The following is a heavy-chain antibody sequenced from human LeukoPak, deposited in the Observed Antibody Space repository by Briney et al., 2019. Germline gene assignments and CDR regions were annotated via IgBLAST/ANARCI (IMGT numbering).Heavy chain of an antibody. D-gene: IGHD6-19*01. CDR2: INHSGST. CDR3: AREGQWLVPWAAFDI. Sequence: SETLSLTCAVYGGSFSGYYWSWIRQPPGKGLEWIGEINHSGSTNYNPSLKSRVTISVDTPKNQFSLKLSSVTAADTAVYYCAREGQWLVPWAAFDIWGQGTMVTVSS. V-gene: IGHV4-34*01. J-gene: IGHJ3*02. CDR1: GGSFSGYY.